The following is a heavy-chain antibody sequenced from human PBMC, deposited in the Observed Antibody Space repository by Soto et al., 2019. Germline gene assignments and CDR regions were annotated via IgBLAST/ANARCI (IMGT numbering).Heavy chain of an antibody. D-gene: IGHD3-22*01. V-gene: IGHV4-30-2*01. J-gene: IGHJ4*02. CDR3: ARAHYGPSGYYFDS. CDR1: GDSISSGGYS. CDR2: IYHTGST. Sequence: QVQLQESGSGLVKPSQTLSLTCTVSGDSISSGGYSWSWIRQPPRQGLEWIGYIYHTGSTSYSPSLKSRFTMSVDKSKTQFSLSINSVTAADTAIYYCARAHYGPSGYYFDSWGQGALFTGSS.